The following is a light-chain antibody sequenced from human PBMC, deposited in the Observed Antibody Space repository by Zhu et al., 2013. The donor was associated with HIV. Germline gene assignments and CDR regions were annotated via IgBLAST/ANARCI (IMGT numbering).Light chain of an antibody. CDR3: QQYGSSPQFT. Sequence: VLTQSPGTLSLSPGERATLSCRASQSVANSLAWYQQKPGQAPRLVIYGASKRATGIPDRFSGSGSGTYFILTISRLEPEDFAVYYCQQYGSSPQFTFGPGTKVDIK. J-gene: IGKJ3*01. CDR1: QSVANS. V-gene: IGKV3-20*01. CDR2: GAS.